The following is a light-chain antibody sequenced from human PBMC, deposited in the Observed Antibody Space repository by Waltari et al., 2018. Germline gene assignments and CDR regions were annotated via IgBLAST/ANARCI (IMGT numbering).Light chain of an antibody. CDR1: QGLSSW. CDR3: QQANSFPPFT. J-gene: IGKJ3*01. CDR2: AGF. Sequence: DIQMTQSPSSVSASVGDRVTITCRASQGLSSWLAWYQQKPGKAPKLLIYAGFRLQSGVPSRFSGSGSGTDFTLTISSLQPEDFATYYCQQANSFPPFTFGPGTKVDIK. V-gene: IGKV1-12*01.